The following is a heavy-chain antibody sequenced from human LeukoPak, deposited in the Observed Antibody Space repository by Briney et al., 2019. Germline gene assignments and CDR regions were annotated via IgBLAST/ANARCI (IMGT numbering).Heavy chain of an antibody. CDR2: ISSSSSYI. V-gene: IGHV3-21*01. Sequence: GGSLRLSCAASGFTFSSYSMNWVRQAPGKGLEWVSSISSSSSYIYYADSVKGRFTISTDNAKNSLYLQMNSLRAEDTAVYYCARSSSTSCYDYWGQGTLVTVSS. CDR1: GFTFSSYS. J-gene: IGHJ4*02. D-gene: IGHD2-2*01. CDR3: ARSSSTSCYDY.